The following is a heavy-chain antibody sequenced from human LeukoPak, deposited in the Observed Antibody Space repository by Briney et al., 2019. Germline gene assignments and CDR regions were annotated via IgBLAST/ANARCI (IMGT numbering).Heavy chain of an antibody. Sequence: ASVKVSCKASGYTFTGYYMHWVRQAPGQGLEWMGWINPNSGGTNYAQKLQGRVTMTRDTSISTAYMELSRLRSDDTAVYYCARYFDWLLNPGQDYYYGTDVWGQGTTVTVSS. D-gene: IGHD3-9*01. V-gene: IGHV1-2*02. CDR2: INPNSGGT. CDR1: GYTFTGYY. CDR3: ARYFDWLLNPGQDYYYGTDV. J-gene: IGHJ6*02.